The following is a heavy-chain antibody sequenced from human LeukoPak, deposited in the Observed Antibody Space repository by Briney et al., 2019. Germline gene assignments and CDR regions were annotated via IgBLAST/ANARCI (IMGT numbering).Heavy chain of an antibody. Sequence: PGGSLRLSCAASGFTFSSYAMSWVRQAPGKGLEWVSAISGSGGSTYYADSVKGRFTISRDNSKNTLYLQMNSLRAEDTAVYYCAKVGPETRIWGFYYGMDVWGQGTTVTVSS. V-gene: IGHV3-23*01. J-gene: IGHJ6*02. CDR2: ISGSGGST. CDR3: AKVGPETRIWGFYYGMDV. D-gene: IGHD3-16*01. CDR1: GFTFSSYA.